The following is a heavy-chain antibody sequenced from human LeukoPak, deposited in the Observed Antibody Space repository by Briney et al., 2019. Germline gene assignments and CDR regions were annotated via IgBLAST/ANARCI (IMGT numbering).Heavy chain of an antibody. J-gene: IGHJ6*03. Sequence: SVKVSCKASGGTFSSYAISWVRQAPGQGLEWMGGIIPTFGTANYAQKFQGRVTITADESTSTAYMELSSLRSEDTAVYYCASSARYYDFWSGRRAFYYYYYMDVWGKGTTVTVSS. CDR2: IIPTFGTA. V-gene: IGHV1-69*13. CDR1: GGTFSSYA. CDR3: ASSARYYDFWSGRRAFYYYYYMDV. D-gene: IGHD3-3*01.